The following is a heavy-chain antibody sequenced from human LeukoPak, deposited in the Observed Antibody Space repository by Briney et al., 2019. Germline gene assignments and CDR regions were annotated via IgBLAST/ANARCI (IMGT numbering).Heavy chain of an antibody. CDR2: IKQDGSEK. CDR1: GFTFSSYS. CDR3: VRSGSHPY. D-gene: IGHD1-26*01. J-gene: IGHJ4*02. V-gene: IGHV3-7*01. Sequence: PGGSLRLSCAASGFTFSSYSMNWVRQAPGKGLEWVANIKQDGSEKYYVDSVKGRFTISRDNAKNSLYLQMNSLRAEDTAVYYCVRSGSHPYWGQGTLVTVSS.